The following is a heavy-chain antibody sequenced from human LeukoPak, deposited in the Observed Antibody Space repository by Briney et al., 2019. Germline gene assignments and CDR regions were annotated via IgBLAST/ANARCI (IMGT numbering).Heavy chain of an antibody. D-gene: IGHD3-22*01. CDR3: AGALHYNYFETRYFGY. V-gene: IGHV3-53*01. CDR2: MYSDGSA. J-gene: IGHJ4*02. CDR1: GFNARTNY. Sequence: PGGSLRLSCTASGFNARTNYMFWVRQAPGKGLECVSVMYSDGSAYYADSVKGRFTLSRDNSMNTLFLQMNSLRADDTAMYYCAGALHYNYFETRYFGYWGQGTPVTVSS.